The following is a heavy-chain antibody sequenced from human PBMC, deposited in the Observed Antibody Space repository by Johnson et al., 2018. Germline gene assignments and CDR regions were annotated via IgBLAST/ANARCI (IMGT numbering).Heavy chain of an antibody. CDR2: ISWNSGSI. CDR3: AKDSDYCSGVSCYSGYFQH. Sequence: EVQLVESGGGVVQPGRSLRLSCEASGFTFDDYAMHWVRQAPGKGLEWVSGISWNSGSIGYADSVKGRFTLSRDNAKTSLYLQMNSLRAEDTALYCCAKDSDYCSGVSCYSGYFQHWGQGTLVTVSS. J-gene: IGHJ1*01. V-gene: IGHV3-9*01. D-gene: IGHD2-15*01. CDR1: GFTFDDYA.